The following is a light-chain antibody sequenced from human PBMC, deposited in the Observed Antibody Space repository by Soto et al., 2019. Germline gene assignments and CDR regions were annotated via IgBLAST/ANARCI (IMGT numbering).Light chain of an antibody. J-gene: IGKJ2*01. CDR1: QSVSSN. V-gene: IGKV3-15*01. CDR3: QQYNKWPPYT. Sequence: EIVMTQSPATLSVSPGERATLSCRASQSVSSNLAWYQQKPGQARGHLIYGASTRAPGIPARFSGSGYGTEFTLPISSLQSEDFAVYYCQQYNKWPPYTFGQGTKLEIK. CDR2: GAS.